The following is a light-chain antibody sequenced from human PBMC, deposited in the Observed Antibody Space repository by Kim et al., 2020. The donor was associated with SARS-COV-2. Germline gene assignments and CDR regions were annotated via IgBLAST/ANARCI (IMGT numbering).Light chain of an antibody. J-gene: IGLJ3*02. CDR1: SSNIGAHFD. Sequence: QSVLTQPPSVSGAPGQRVTISCTGTSSNIGAHFDVHWYRHLPETAPQLLIYGNSNRPSGVSDRVSGSKSGTSASLAIIGLQAEEEADYYCQSYDSSLSGWVFGGGTQLTVL. CDR2: GNS. V-gene: IGLV1-40*01. CDR3: QSYDSSLSGWV.